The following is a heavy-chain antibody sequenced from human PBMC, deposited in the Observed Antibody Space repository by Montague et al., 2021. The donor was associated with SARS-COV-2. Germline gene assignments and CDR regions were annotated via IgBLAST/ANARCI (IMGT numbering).Heavy chain of an antibody. D-gene: IGHD3-10*01. CDR2: IYRGGNT. CDR1: EFTVSANY. CDR3: ASTAGGVVHMRTPKYSDY. J-gene: IGHJ4*02. Sequence: SLRLSCAASEFTVSANYMSWVRQTPRKGLEWVAVIYRGGNTHYSDSVKGRLTISRDNSKNTPYLQMNHLRAEDAGLYYCASTAGGVVHMRTPKYSDYWGQGTLVTVSS. V-gene: IGHV3-66*01.